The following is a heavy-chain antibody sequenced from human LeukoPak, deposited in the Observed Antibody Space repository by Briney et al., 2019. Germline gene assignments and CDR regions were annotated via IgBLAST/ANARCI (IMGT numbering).Heavy chain of an antibody. CDR1: GYTFTSYY. CDR2: INPSGGST. CDR3: ARDSVRNRLYNWFDP. Sequence: ASVKVSCKASGYTFTSYYMHWVRQASGQGLEWMGIINPSGGSTSYAQKFQGRVTMTRDTSTSTVYMELSSLRSEDTAVYYCARDSVRNRLYNWFDPWGQGTLVTVSS. J-gene: IGHJ5*02. D-gene: IGHD6-25*01. V-gene: IGHV1-46*01.